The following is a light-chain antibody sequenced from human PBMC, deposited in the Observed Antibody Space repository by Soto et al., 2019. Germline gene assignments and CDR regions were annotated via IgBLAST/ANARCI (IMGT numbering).Light chain of an antibody. Sequence: EVVLTQSPDTLSLSPGETATLSCRASQSVDRYVAWYQQKLGQAPRLLIYAASTRDTDIPDRFNGSGSGTDFALTISRLEPEDFALYYCQQYEASPLTFGPGTKVDVK. CDR2: AAS. J-gene: IGKJ3*01. CDR3: QQYEASPLT. V-gene: IGKV3-20*01. CDR1: QSVDRY.